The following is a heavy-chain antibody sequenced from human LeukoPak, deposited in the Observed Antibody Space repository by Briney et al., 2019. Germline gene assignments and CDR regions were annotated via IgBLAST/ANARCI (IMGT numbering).Heavy chain of an antibody. CDR1: GGSISSSSYY. J-gene: IGHJ4*02. Sequence: PSETLSLTCTVSGGSISSSSYYGGWIRQPPGKGLEWIGSIYYSGSTYYNPSLKSRVTISVDTSKNQFSLKLSSVTAADTAVYYCARVHYYDSSGYYYYFDYWGQGTLVTVSS. D-gene: IGHD3-22*01. CDR3: ARVHYYDSSGYYYYFDY. CDR2: IYYSGST. V-gene: IGHV4-39*01.